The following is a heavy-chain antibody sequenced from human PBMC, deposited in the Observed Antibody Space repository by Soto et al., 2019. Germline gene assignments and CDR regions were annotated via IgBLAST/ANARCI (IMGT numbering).Heavy chain of an antibody. J-gene: IGHJ4*02. Sequence: SLRLSCTASGFTFSSYAMSWVRQAPGKGLEWVSGISAGGSNTYYPDSVKGRFTISRDNSKNTLYLQMYSLRAEDTAVYYCAKDTGYSSGCYWGQGTLVTVSS. CDR2: ISAGGSNT. CDR3: AKDTGYSSGCY. D-gene: IGHD6-19*01. V-gene: IGHV3-23*01. CDR1: GFTFSSYA.